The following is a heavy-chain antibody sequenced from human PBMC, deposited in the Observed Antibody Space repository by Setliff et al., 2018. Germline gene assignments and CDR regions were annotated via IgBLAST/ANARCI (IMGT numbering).Heavy chain of an antibody. CDR3: ARDRWKVIVNRGDDAFDL. CDR2: IKEDGSEQ. CDR1: RFTFSNYW. Sequence: GSLRLSCAASRFTFSNYWMSWVRQAPGKGLEWVANIKEDGSEQYYVDSVKGRFTISRDNAKNSLDLQMNNLRDEDTAVYYCARDRWKVIVNRGDDAFDLWGQGTMVTVSS. D-gene: IGHD3-22*01. J-gene: IGHJ3*01. V-gene: IGHV3-7*01.